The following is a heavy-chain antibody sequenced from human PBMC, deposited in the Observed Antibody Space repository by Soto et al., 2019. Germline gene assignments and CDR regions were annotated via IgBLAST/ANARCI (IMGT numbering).Heavy chain of an antibody. D-gene: IGHD5-18*01. CDR1: GFTFSSYW. Sequence: EVPLVESGGGLVQPGGSLRLSCAASGFTFSSYWMSWVRQAPGKGLEWLANIKQDGSEKSYVDSVKGRFTSSRDNAKNSLDLQMNSLRAEDTSVYYCAREYSYALNSWGQGTLVTVSS. CDR2: IKQDGSEK. V-gene: IGHV3-7*01. CDR3: AREYSYALNS. J-gene: IGHJ4*02.